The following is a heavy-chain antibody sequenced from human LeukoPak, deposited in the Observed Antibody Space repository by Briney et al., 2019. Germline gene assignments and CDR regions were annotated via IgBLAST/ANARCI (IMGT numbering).Heavy chain of an antibody. Sequence: PGGSLRLSCAASGFTISTYGMHWARQAPGKGLEWVAFIRFDGNNEYYTDSVKGRFTISRDNSKNRLYLQMNSLRAEDTAVYYCAKDFHWRGGDCCYYFDYWGQGTLVTVSS. CDR3: AKDFHWRGGDCCYYFDY. D-gene: IGHD2-21*01. J-gene: IGHJ4*02. V-gene: IGHV3-30*02. CDR2: IRFDGNNE. CDR1: GFTISTYG.